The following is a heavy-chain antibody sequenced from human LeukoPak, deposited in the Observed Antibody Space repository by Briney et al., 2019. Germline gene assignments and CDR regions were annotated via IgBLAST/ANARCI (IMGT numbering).Heavy chain of an antibody. V-gene: IGHV4-59*08. CDR3: ARHEGGYTWYLGL. CDR2: IYYGGST. D-gene: IGHD5-12*01. CDR1: GGSISSYY. Sequence: PSETLSLTCTVSGGSISSYYWSWIRQPPGKGLEWIGYIYYGGSTNYNPSLKSRVTISVDTSKNQFSLKLSSVTAADTAVYYCARHEGGYTWYLGLWGRGTLVTVSS. J-gene: IGHJ2*01.